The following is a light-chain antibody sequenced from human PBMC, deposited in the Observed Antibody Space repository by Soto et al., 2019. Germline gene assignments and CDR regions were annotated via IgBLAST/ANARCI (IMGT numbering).Light chain of an antibody. J-gene: IGKJ1*01. CDR1: QSVGSN. V-gene: IGKV3-15*01. Sequence: EIVMTQSPVTLSVSPGDGATLSCRVSQSVGSNLAWHQQKPGQAPSLLIYAASTRATGVPARFSGSGSGTEFTLTISSLQSEDFAVYYCQQYNTWPWTFGQGTTVEIK. CDR2: AAS. CDR3: QQYNTWPWT.